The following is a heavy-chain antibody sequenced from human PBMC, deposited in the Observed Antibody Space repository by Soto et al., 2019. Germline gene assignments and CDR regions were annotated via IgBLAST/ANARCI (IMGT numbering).Heavy chain of an antibody. CDR2: INSGGRT. D-gene: IGHD5-18*01. CDR3: AKGDTGISTCFDF. Sequence: VQLLESGGGLVQPGGSLRLSCAASGLTFSSYAMSWVRQAPGKGLDWVSTINSGGRTYYADTVKGRFTISRDNSKNTLYLQMDSLRGEDTAVYYCAKGDTGISTCFDFWGQGTLVTVSS. V-gene: IGHV3-23*01. J-gene: IGHJ4*02. CDR1: GLTFSSYA.